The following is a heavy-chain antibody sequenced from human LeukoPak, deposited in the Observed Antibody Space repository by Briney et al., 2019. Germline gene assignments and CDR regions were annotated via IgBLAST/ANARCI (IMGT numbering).Heavy chain of an antibody. Sequence: GGSLRLSCAASGFTFSSYWMHWVRQAPGKGLVWVSRINSDGSSTSYADSVKGRFTISRENAKNSLYLQMNSLRAEDTAVFYCARDTKTPMIRGVYYYYGMDVWGQGTTVTVSS. CDR3: ARDTKTPMIRGVYYYYGMDV. CDR1: GFTFSSYW. J-gene: IGHJ6*02. D-gene: IGHD3-10*01. V-gene: IGHV3-74*01. CDR2: INSDGSST.